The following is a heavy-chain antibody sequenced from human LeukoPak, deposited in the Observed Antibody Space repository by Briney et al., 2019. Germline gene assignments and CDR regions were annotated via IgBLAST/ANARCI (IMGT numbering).Heavy chain of an antibody. CDR1: GFTSTGYY. Sequence: ASVKVSCKASGFTSTGYYIHWVRQAPGQGLEWMGLINPSGSSTLYAQKFQERVTITRDMSTSTAYMELSSLRSEDTAVYYCAAVRGYSGYDYWFDPWGQGTLVTVSS. D-gene: IGHD5-12*01. CDR2: INPSGSST. J-gene: IGHJ5*02. V-gene: IGHV1-46*01. CDR3: AAVRGYSGYDYWFDP.